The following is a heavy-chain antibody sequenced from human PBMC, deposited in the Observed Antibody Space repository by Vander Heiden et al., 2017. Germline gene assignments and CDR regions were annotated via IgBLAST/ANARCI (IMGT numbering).Heavy chain of an antibody. V-gene: IGHV3-9*01. J-gene: IGHJ4*02. Sequence: EVHLVDSGGGLVRPGRSLRLSCAADGIKFDDDAMYWVRQVPGKGLEWVSSITWNSGSIGYADSVKGRFTISRDNAKNSLYLQMNSLRPEDTALYYCAGRFSSGWYAFDYWGQGTLVTVSS. CDR3: AGRFSSGWYAFDY. CDR1: GIKFDDDA. D-gene: IGHD6-19*01. CDR2: ITWNSGSI.